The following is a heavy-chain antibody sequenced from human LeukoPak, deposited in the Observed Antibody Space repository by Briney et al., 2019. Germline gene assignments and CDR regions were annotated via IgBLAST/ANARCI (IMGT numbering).Heavy chain of an antibody. V-gene: IGHV1-46*01. Sequence: ASVTVSCKASGYTFTSYYMHWVRQAPGQGLEWMGIINPSGGSTSYAQKSQGRVTMTRDTSTSTVYMELSRLRSEDTAVYYCAREVAAAGLFDYWGQGTLVTVSS. D-gene: IGHD6-13*01. CDR1: GYTFTSYY. CDR3: AREVAAAGLFDY. J-gene: IGHJ4*02. CDR2: INPSGGST.